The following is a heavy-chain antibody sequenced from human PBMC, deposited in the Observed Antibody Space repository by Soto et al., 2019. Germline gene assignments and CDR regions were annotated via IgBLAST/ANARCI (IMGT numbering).Heavy chain of an antibody. D-gene: IGHD6-25*01. V-gene: IGHV1-2*02. CDR2: ISPKSGGA. J-gene: IGHJ4*02. CDR1: GYTFSDYY. Sequence: ASVKVSCKAGGYTFSDYYIQWVRPAPGQGLEYMGWISPKSGGAGFAQKFRGRINMTRNTSISTAYLELSSLRSDDSAVYFCARRKERSGPYYLDLWGQGTQVTVSS. CDR3: ARRKERSGPYYLDL.